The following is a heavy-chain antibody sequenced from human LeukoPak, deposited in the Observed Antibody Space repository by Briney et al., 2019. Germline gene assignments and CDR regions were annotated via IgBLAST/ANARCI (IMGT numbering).Heavy chain of an antibody. CDR3: ARDSGSSYYL. CDR2: MNPNSGNT. V-gene: IGHV1-8*01. CDR1: GYTFTSYD. D-gene: IGHD1-26*01. Sequence: ASVTVSCTASGYTFTSYDINWVRQGTGQGLEWMGWMNPNSGNTGYAQKFQGRVTMTRNTSISTAYMELSSLRSEDTAVYYCARDSGSSYYLWGQGTLVTVSS. J-gene: IGHJ5*02.